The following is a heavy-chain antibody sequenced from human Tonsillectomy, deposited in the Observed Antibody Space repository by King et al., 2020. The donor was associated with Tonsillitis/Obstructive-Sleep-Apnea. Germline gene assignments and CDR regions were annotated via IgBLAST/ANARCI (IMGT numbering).Heavy chain of an antibody. V-gene: IGHV3-33*01. D-gene: IGHD2/OR15-2a*01. CDR2: IWYDGSNK. J-gene: IGHJ3*02. Sequence: VQLVESGGGVVQPGRSLRLSCAASGFTFSSYGMHWVRQAPGKGLEWVAVIWYDGSNKYYADSVKGRFTISRDNSKNTLYLQMNSLRAEDTAVYYCAGWDLSIGGAEQGDAFDIWGQGTMVTVSS. CDR3: AGWDLSIGGAEQGDAFDI. CDR1: GFTFSSYG.